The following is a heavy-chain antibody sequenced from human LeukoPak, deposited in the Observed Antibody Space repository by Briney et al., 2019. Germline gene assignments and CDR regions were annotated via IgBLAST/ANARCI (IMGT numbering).Heavy chain of an antibody. J-gene: IGHJ4*02. Sequence: PGGSLRLSCAASGLSFSAYWMNLVRQAPGRGLEWVGNIKQDGSEQYYVDSVKGRFTISRDNAKNSLYLQMNSLRAEDTAVYYCAGGEYAGYWGQGTLVTVSS. D-gene: IGHD4-17*01. CDR2: IKQDGSEQ. CDR3: AGGEYAGY. CDR1: GLSFSAYW. V-gene: IGHV3-7*02.